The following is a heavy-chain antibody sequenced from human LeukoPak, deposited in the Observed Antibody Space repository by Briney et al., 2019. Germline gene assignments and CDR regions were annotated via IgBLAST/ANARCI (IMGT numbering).Heavy chain of an antibody. D-gene: IGHD3-10*01. Sequence: SETLSLTCTVSGGSISGYYWSWIRQPPGKGLEWIAYIYYSGSTNYNPSLKSRVTISVDTSKNQFSLKLSSVTAADTAVYYCAGSRRFGYYINWGQGTLVTVSS. CDR2: IYYSGST. V-gene: IGHV4-59*08. CDR3: AGSRRFGYYIN. J-gene: IGHJ4*02. CDR1: GGSISGYY.